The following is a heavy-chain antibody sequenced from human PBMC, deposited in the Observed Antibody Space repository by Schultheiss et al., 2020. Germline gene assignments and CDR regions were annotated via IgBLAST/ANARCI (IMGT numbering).Heavy chain of an antibody. V-gene: IGHV3-15*01. CDR1: GFTFSNAW. CDR2: IKSKTDGGTT. Sequence: GESLKISCAASGFTFSNAWMSWVRQAPGKGLEWVGRIKSKTDGGTTDYAAPVKGRFTISRDDSKNTLYLQMNSLKTGDTAVYYCTTAPLYSSGWLRRGGGRNYWGQGTLVTVSS. CDR3: TTAPLYSSGWLRRGGGRNY. J-gene: IGHJ4*02. D-gene: IGHD6-19*01.